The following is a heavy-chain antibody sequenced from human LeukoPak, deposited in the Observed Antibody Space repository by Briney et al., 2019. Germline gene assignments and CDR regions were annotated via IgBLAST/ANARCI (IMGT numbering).Heavy chain of an antibody. D-gene: IGHD2-2*01. V-gene: IGHV3-49*03. CDR2: IRSKAYGGTT. CDR1: GFTFGDYA. J-gene: IGHJ5*02. CDR3: TRAYTQLGFDP. Sequence: PGRSLRLSCTASGFTFGDYAMSWFRQAPGKGLEWVGFIRSKAYGGTTEYAASVKGRFTISRDDSKSIAYLQMNSLKTEDTAVYYCTRAYTQLGFDPWAREPWSPSPQ.